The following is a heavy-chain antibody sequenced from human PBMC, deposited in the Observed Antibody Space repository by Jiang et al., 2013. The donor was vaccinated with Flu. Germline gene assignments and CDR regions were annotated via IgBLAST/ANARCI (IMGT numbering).Heavy chain of an antibody. CDR3: ARGCTNGVCYAFDI. CDR2: ISSSGTFI. D-gene: IGHD2-8*01. CDR1: FTFSDFI. V-gene: IGHV3-21*01. J-gene: IGHJ3*02. Sequence: FTFSDFIVTWVRQAPGKGLEWVSSISSSGTFIYYADSVKGRFTISRDNSNNSLYLQMHSLRAEDTAVYYCARGCTNGVCYAFDIWGQGTMVSVSS.